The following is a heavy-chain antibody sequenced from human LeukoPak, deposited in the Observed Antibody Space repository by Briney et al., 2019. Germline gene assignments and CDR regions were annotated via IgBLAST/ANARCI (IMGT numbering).Heavy chain of an antibody. J-gene: IGHJ3*02. Sequence: SETLSLTCAVYGGSFSGYYCSWIRHPPGKGLEWIGEINHSGSTNYNPSLKSRVTISVDTSKNQFSLKLSSVTAADTAVYYCARGPIQLWARGAFDIWGQGTLVTVSS. CDR3: ARGPIQLWARGAFDI. CDR1: GGSFSGYY. D-gene: IGHD5-18*01. CDR2: INHSGST. V-gene: IGHV4-34*01.